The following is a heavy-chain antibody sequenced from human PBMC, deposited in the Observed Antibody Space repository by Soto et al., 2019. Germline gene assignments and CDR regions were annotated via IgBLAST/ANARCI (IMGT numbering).Heavy chain of an antibody. V-gene: IGHV3-53*01. Sequence: GPLRLSCAASDFPISSNYMNWVSQAPGKGLEWLSIIYSDGTTYYADSVKGRFTISRDNFKNTLYLQMNNLRAEDTAVYYCAILSNWGQGTLVTFS. D-gene: IGHD6-6*01. CDR2: IYSDGTT. CDR1: DFPISSNY. J-gene: IGHJ4*02. CDR3: AILSN.